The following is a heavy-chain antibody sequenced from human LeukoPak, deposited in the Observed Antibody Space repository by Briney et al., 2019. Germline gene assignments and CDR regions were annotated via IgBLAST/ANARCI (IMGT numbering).Heavy chain of an antibody. CDR3: AKAPSPAAPSNWFDP. Sequence: GGTLRLSCAASGFTFSSYEMNWVRQAPGKGLEWVSYISSSGSTIYYADSVKGRFTISRDNSKNTLYLQMNSLRAEDTAVYYCAKAPSPAAPSNWFDPWGQGTLVTVSS. V-gene: IGHV3-48*03. CDR1: GFTFSSYE. CDR2: ISSSGSTI. J-gene: IGHJ5*02. D-gene: IGHD6-6*01.